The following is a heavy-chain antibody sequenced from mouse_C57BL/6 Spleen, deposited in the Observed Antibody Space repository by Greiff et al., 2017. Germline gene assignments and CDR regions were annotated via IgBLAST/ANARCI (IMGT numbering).Heavy chain of an antibody. CDR2: IRNKANGYTT. J-gene: IGHJ4*01. CDR3: ARSNLYYAMDY. V-gene: IGHV7-3*01. Sequence: EVHLVESGGGLVQPGGSLSLSCAASGFTFTDYYMSWVRQPPGKALEWLGFIRNKANGYTTEYSASVKGRFTISRDNSQSILYLQMNALRAEDSATYYCARSNLYYAMDYWGQGTSVTVSS. CDR1: GFTFTDYY.